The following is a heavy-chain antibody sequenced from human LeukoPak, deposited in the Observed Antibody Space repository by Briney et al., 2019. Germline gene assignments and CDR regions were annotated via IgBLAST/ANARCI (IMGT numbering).Heavy chain of an antibody. CDR1: GGSISSYY. J-gene: IGHJ4*02. V-gene: IGHV4-59*01. CDR3: ARAGVGAIWI. Sequence: KPSETLSLTCTVSGGSISSYYWSWIRQPPGKGLEWIGYIYYSGSTNYNPSLKSRVTISVDTSKNQFSLKLSSVTAADTAVYYCARAGVGAIWIWGQGTLVTVSS. CDR2: IYYSGST. D-gene: IGHD1-26*01.